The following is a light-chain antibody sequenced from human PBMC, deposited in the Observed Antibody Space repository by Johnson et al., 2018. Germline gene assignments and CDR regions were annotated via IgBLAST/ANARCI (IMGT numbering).Light chain of an antibody. J-gene: IGLJ1*01. V-gene: IGLV1-51*02. CDR1: SSNIGNNY. CDR3: GTWDSSLSAGNV. CDR2: ENN. Sequence: QSVLTQPHSVSAAPGQKVTISCSGSSSNIGNNYVSWYQQLPGTAPKLLIYENNKRPSGIPDRFSGSKSGPSATLGITGLPTGDEADYYCGTWDSSLSAGNVFGTGTKVTVL.